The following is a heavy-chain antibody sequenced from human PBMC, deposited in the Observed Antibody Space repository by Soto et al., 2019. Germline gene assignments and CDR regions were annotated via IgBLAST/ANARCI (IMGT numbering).Heavy chain of an antibody. J-gene: IGHJ6*02. Sequence: ASVKVSCKASGYTFTSYGISWVRQAPGQGLEWMGWISAYNGNTNYAQKLQGRVTMTTDTSTSTAYMELRSLRSDDTAVYYCARQEGGIRAARGLYGMDVWGQGTTVTVSS. CDR1: GYTFTSYG. CDR3: ARQEGGIRAARGLYGMDV. CDR2: ISAYNGNT. V-gene: IGHV1-18*01. D-gene: IGHD6-6*01.